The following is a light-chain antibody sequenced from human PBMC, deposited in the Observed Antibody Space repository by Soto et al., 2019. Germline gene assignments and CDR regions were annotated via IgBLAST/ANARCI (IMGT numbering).Light chain of an antibody. CDR1: QTVATNY. J-gene: IGKJ3*01. CDR3: QQHASYPCT. Sequence: EIVLTQSPGTLSLSPGERATLSCRASQTVATNYVACYQQRPGQAPKLLIYAASNRAAGIPDRFSGSASGPDFTLNISRLDPEDFAVYYCQQHASYPCTFGPGTRVDIK. CDR2: AAS. V-gene: IGKV3-20*01.